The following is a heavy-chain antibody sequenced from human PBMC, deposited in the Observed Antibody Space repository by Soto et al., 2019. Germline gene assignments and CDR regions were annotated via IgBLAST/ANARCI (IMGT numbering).Heavy chain of an antibody. CDR1: GGSISSYY. V-gene: IGHV4-59*01. D-gene: IGHD1-7*01. Sequence: SETLSLTCTVSGGSISSYYWSWIRQPPGKGLEWIGYIYYSGSTNYNPSLKSRVTISVDTSKNQFSLKLSSVTAADTAVYYCARADWNYSVTGANPDAFDIWGQGTMVTVSS. CDR3: ARADWNYSVTGANPDAFDI. J-gene: IGHJ3*02. CDR2: IYYSGST.